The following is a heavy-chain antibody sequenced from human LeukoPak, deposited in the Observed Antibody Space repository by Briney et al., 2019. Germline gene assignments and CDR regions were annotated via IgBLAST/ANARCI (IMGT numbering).Heavy chain of an antibody. Sequence: SVTVSCKASGGTFSSYAISWVRQAPGQGLEWMGGIIPIFGTANYAQKFQGRVTITADESTSTAYMELSSLRSEDTAVYYCARDTMEMATHWFDPWGQGTLVTVSS. J-gene: IGHJ5*02. CDR3: ARDTMEMATHWFDP. D-gene: IGHD5-24*01. V-gene: IGHV1-69*01. CDR1: GGTFSSYA. CDR2: IIPIFGTA.